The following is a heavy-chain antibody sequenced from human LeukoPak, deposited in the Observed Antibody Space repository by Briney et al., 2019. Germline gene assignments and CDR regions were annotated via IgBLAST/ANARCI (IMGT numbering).Heavy chain of an antibody. Sequence: SETLSLTCTVSGGSISSSSYYWGWIRQPPGKGLEWIGSIYYSGSTYYNPSLKSRVTISVDTSKNQFSLKLSSVTAADTAVYYCASPNYYDSSGMVAFDIWGQGTMVTVSS. CDR2: IYYSGST. J-gene: IGHJ3*02. D-gene: IGHD3-22*01. CDR1: GGSISSSSYY. CDR3: ASPNYYDSSGMVAFDI. V-gene: IGHV4-39*01.